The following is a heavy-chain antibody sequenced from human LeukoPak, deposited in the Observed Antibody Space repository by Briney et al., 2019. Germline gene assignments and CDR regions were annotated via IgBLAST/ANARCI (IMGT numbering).Heavy chain of an antibody. CDR1: GFIFSSFS. V-gene: IGHV3-21*06. CDR2: ISSSSNYI. J-gene: IGHJ4*02. Sequence: PGGSLRLSCAASGFIFSSFSMNWVRQAPGNGLEWVSSISSSSNYIYYADSVKGRFTISRDNAKNSLFLQMNSLRAEDTAMYYCARMCSVSSCFSVIWGQGTLVTVSS. CDR3: ARMCSVSSCFSVI. D-gene: IGHD2-15*01.